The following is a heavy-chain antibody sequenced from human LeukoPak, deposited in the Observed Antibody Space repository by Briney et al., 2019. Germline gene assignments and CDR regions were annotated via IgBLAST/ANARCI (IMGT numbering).Heavy chain of an antibody. V-gene: IGHV4-34*01. CDR3: ARRTREGIQLWFDY. CDR2: INHSGST. D-gene: IGHD5-18*01. CDR1: GGSFSGYY. Sequence: PSETLSLTCAVYGGSFSGYYWSWIRQPPGKGLEWIWEINHSGSTNYNPSLKSRVTISVDTSKNQFSLKLSSVTAADTAVYYCARRTREGIQLWFDYWGQGTLVTVSS. J-gene: IGHJ4*02.